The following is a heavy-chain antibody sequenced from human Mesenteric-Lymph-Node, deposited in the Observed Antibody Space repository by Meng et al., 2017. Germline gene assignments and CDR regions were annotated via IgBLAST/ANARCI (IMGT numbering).Heavy chain of an antibody. Sequence: QGQLQESGPGLVKPSQTLSLNCTVSGGSISSSNYYWSWIRQPPGKGLEWSGHIYNSGSTYYNPSLKSRITISVDTSKNQFSLKLSSVTAADTAVYYCARGQKGYFDLWGRGTLVTVSS. CDR3: ARGQKGYFDL. J-gene: IGHJ2*01. V-gene: IGHV4-30-4*01. CDR1: GGSISSSNYY. CDR2: IYNSGST.